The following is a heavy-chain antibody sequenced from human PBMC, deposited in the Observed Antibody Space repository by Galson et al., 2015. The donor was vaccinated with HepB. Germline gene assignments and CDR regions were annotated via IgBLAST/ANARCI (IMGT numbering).Heavy chain of an antibody. D-gene: IGHD3-10*01. CDR3: ARGMRRITLVRGVITDLDY. V-gene: IGHV1-2*02. Sequence: SVKVSCKASGYTFTDYYIHWVRQAPGQGLEWMGWINPNSGGTNYAQRFQDRVTMTRDTSINTAYMEVSRLRSDDTAVYYCARGMRRITLVRGVITDLDYWGQGTLVTVSS. CDR2: INPNSGGT. CDR1: GYTFTDYY. J-gene: IGHJ4*02.